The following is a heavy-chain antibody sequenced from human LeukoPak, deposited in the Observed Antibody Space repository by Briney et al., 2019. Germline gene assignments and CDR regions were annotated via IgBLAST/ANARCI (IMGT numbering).Heavy chain of an antibody. J-gene: IGHJ4*02. CDR2: IYYSGST. CDR3: ARGRAWIQLWFKPQYFDY. Sequence: PSETLSLTCTVSGGSISSYYWSWIRQPPGKGLEWIGYIYYSGSTNYNPSLKSRVTISVDTSKNQFSLKLSSVTAADTAVYYCARGRAWIQLWFKPQYFDYWGQGTLVTVSS. V-gene: IGHV4-59*12. CDR1: GGSISSYY. D-gene: IGHD5-18*01.